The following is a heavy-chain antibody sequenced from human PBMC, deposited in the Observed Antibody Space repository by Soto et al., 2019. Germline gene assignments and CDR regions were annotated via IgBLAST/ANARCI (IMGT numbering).Heavy chain of an antibody. CDR3: ATFYGDYVGWFDS. CDR2: ISSDSKNI. V-gene: IGHV3-21*01. CDR1: RFTFSGFS. Sequence: EVQLVESGGGLVKPGGSLRLSCAATRFTFSGFSMTWVRQAPGKGLEWVSSISSDSKNIYYADSVNGRFTISRDNAKNSVHLQMDRLRAEDTAVYYCATFYGDYVGWFDSWGQGTPVTVSS. J-gene: IGHJ5*01. D-gene: IGHD4-17*01.